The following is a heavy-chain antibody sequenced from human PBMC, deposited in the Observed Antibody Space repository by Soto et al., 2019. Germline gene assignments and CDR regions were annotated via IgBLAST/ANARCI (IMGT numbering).Heavy chain of an antibody. CDR2: IHSDGSST. J-gene: IGHJ3*01. D-gene: IGHD1-26*01. Sequence: GGSLRLSCAASGFTFIYYWMHWVRQAPGKGLVWVSRIHSDGSSTTYADFVKGRFIISRDNARNTVDLQMNSVRVEDTAVYYCARGDRGAFDLWGQGTVVTVSS. CDR3: ARGDRGAFDL. CDR1: GFTFIYYW. V-gene: IGHV3-74*01.